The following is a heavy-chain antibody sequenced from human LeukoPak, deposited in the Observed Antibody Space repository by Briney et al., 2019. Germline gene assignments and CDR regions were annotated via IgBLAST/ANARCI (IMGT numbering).Heavy chain of an antibody. CDR2: VYLGGST. D-gene: IGHD2-21*01. Sequence: SETLSLTWNVSGASFNYYYWSWIRQPAGKGLEWIGRVYLGGSTNYNPSLKSRVMMSLDKANNQFSLRLSSVTAADTAIYYCARDHCDDAACYPFDRWGQATLVTVSS. V-gene: IGHV4-4*07. CDR3: ARDHCDDAACYPFDR. J-gene: IGHJ4*02. CDR1: GASFNYYY.